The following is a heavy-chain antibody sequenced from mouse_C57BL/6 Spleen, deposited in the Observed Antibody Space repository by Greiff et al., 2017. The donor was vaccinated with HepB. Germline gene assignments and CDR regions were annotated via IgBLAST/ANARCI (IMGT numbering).Heavy chain of an antibody. CDR2: ISYDGSN. J-gene: IGHJ3*01. CDR1: GYSITSGYY. V-gene: IGHV3-6*01. D-gene: IGHD2-3*01. Sequence: EVQLQESGPGLVKPSQSLSLTCSVTGYSITSGYYWNWIRQFPGNKLEWMGYISYDGSNNYNPSLKNRISITRDTSKNQFFLKLNSVTTEDTATYYCAREANGYYGAYWGQGTLVTVSA. CDR3: AREANGYYGAY.